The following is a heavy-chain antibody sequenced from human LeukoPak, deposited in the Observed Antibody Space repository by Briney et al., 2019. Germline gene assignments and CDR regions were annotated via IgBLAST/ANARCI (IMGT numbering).Heavy chain of an antibody. D-gene: IGHD3-22*01. CDR2: IYPADSDA. CDR1: GYRFSSHW. CDR3: ARRAHDSKGYLNYFDS. J-gene: IGHJ4*02. Sequence: GESLKISCQGSGYRFSSHWIGWARQMPGKGLEWVGIIYPADSDARYSPSFQGQVIISADKSISTAFLQWSSLKASDTAIYYCARRAHDSKGYLNYFDSWGQGALVTVSS. V-gene: IGHV5-51*01.